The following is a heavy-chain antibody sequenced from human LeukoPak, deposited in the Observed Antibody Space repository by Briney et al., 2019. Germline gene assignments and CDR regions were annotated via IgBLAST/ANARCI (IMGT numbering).Heavy chain of an antibody. D-gene: IGHD2-2*01. CDR3: ARDLVVPAAMGGFDY. CDR1: GFIFSSYW. CDR2: IKQDGSEK. Sequence: GGSLRLSCAASGFIFSSYWMSWVRQAPGKGLEWVANIKQDGSEKYYVDSVKGRFTISRDNAKNSLYLQMNSLRAEDTAVYYCARDLVVPAAMGGFDYWGQGTLVTVSS. V-gene: IGHV3-7*03. J-gene: IGHJ4*02.